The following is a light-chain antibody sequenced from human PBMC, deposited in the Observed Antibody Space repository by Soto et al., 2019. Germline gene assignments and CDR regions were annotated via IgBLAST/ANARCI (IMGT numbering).Light chain of an antibody. CDR3: QQDNSFPFT. J-gene: IGKJ3*01. CDR2: AAS. V-gene: IGKV1-12*01. Sequence: DLPLTQSPSSVSASVGDSVTITCRASPGISSWLAWYQQKPGKAPKLLIYAASSLQSGIPSRFSGSGSGTDFTLTIITLQSEDFATYYCQQDNSFPFTVGPGTKVDIK. CDR1: PGISSW.